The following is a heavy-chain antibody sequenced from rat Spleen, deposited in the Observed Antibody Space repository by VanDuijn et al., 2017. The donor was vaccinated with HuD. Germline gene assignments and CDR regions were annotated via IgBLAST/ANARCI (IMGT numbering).Heavy chain of an antibody. J-gene: IGHJ2*01. CDR2: ISYEGGST. Sequence: EVQLVESGGGLVQPGSSLKVSCVASGFTFSTYVMHWFRQAPENGIEWLAYISYEGGSTYYGDSVKGRFTISRDNAKSTLYLQMDSLRSEDTATYYCARSVFDYWGQGVMVTVSS. CDR1: GFTFSTYV. V-gene: IGHV5-22*01. CDR3: ARSVFDY.